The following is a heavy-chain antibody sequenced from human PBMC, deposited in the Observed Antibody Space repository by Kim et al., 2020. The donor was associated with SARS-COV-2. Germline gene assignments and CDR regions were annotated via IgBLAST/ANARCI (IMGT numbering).Heavy chain of an antibody. CDR3: AKWTEDYYGSGSYYNLGYWGEKYYYYYGMDV. CDR1: GFTFSSYA. J-gene: IGHJ6*02. Sequence: GGSLRLSCAASGFTFSSYAMSWVRQAPGKGLEWVSAISGSGGSTYYADSVKGRFTISRDNSKNTLYLQMNSLRAEDTAVYYCAKWTEDYYGSGSYYNLGYWGEKYYYYYGMDVWGQGTTVTVSS. V-gene: IGHV3-23*01. CDR2: ISGSGGST. D-gene: IGHD3-10*01.